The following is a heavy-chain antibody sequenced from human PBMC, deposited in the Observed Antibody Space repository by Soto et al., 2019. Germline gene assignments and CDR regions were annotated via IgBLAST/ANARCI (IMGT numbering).Heavy chain of an antibody. CDR3: AKVLSQGVGQPAYYYYGMDV. Sequence: QVQLVESGGGVVQPGRSLRLSCAASGFTFSSYGMHWVRQAPGKGLEWVAVISYDGSNKYYADSVKGLFTISRDNSKNTLYLQMNSLRAEDTAVYYCAKVLSQGVGQPAYYYYGMDVWGQGTTVTVSS. V-gene: IGHV3-30*18. CDR1: GFTFSSYG. J-gene: IGHJ6*02. D-gene: IGHD1-26*01. CDR2: ISYDGSNK.